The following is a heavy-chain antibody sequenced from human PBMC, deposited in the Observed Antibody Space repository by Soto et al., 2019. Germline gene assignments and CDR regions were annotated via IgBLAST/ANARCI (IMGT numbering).Heavy chain of an antibody. CDR3: ARDYYYDVSGHFDY. CDR2: INAGEGNT. Sequence: QVQLVQSGPEEKKPGASVKVSCETSGYTFTDYAIHWVRQAPGQRLEWMGWINAGEGNTRYSQKLQGRITITRDTSASTAYMELSSLRSEDTAVYYCARDYYYDVSGHFDYWGQGTLVTVSS. J-gene: IGHJ4*02. CDR1: GYTFTDYA. D-gene: IGHD3-22*01. V-gene: IGHV1-3*05.